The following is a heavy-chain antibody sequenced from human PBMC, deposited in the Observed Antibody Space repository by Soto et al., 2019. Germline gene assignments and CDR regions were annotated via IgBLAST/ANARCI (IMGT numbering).Heavy chain of an antibody. D-gene: IGHD6-19*01. CDR1: GGSISSYS. V-gene: IGHV4-59*01. J-gene: IGHJ3*02. CDR3: ARGGWLVTNTFDI. Sequence: PSETLSLTCTVSGGSISSYSWSWIRQPPGKGLEWIGYIYYSGSTNYNPSLKSRVTISIDTSKNQFSLKLRSVTAADTAVYYCARGGWLVTNTFDIWGQGTMVTVS. CDR2: IYYSGST.